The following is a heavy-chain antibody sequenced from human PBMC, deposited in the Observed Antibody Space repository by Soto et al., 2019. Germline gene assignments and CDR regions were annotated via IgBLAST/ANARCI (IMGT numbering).Heavy chain of an antibody. V-gene: IGHV3-23*01. J-gene: IGHJ2*01. Sequence: GGSLRLSCAASGFTFSRHAMSWVRQAPGKGLEWVSGISGSGVGTHYAGSVKGRFTVSRDNSKNTLYLQMNSLRAEDTAVYNCAKEPVGPDWYFDLWGRGTLVTVSS. CDR1: GFTFSRHA. CDR2: ISGSGVGT. CDR3: AKEPVGPDWYFDL.